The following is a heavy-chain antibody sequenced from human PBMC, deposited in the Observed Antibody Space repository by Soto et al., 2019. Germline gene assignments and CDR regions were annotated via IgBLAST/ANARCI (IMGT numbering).Heavy chain of an antibody. CDR1: GYTFTGYY. CDR3: ARARVRQWLAFDY. CDR2: INPNSGGT. J-gene: IGHJ4*02. Sequence: ASVKVSCKASGYTFTGYYMHWVRQAPGQGLEWMGWINPNSGGTNYAQKFQGWVTMTRDTSISTAYMELSRLRSDDTAVYYCARARVRQWLAFDYWGQGTLVTVSS. D-gene: IGHD6-19*01. V-gene: IGHV1-2*04.